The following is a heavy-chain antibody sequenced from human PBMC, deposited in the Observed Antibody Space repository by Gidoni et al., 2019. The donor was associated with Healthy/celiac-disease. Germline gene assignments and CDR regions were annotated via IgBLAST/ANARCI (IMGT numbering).Heavy chain of an antibody. V-gene: IGHV3-30*18. CDR3: AKDLDVGVDY. Sequence: QVQLVESGGGVVQPGRSLRLSCAASGFTFSSYGMHWVRQAPGKGLEWVAVISYDGSNKYYADSVKGRFTISRDNSKNTLYLQMNSLRAEDTAVYYCAKDLDVGVDYWGQGTLVTVSS. D-gene: IGHD1-26*01. J-gene: IGHJ4*02. CDR1: GFTFSSYG. CDR2: ISYDGSNK.